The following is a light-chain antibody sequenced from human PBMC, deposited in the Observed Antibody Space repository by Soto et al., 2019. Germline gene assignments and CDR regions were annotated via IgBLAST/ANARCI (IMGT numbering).Light chain of an antibody. CDR1: NSDVGAYNY. J-gene: IGLJ3*02. CDR2: EVS. Sequence: QSALTQPASVSGSPGQSITISCTGTNSDVGAYNYVSWFQQHPGKAPKLIIFEVSNRPSGVYHRFSGSKSGNTASLTISGLQTEDEADYYCLSYTITSILVFGGGTKLTVL. V-gene: IGLV2-14*01. CDR3: LSYTITSILV.